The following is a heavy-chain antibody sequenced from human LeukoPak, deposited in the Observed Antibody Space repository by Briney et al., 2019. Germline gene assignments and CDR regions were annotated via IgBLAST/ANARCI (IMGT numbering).Heavy chain of an antibody. J-gene: IGHJ4*02. CDR3: ARELTYTGYHWNFDS. CDR2: MSSGGSI. D-gene: IGHD1-1*01. CDR1: GVSIRSGDYY. Sequence: SETLSLTCIVSGVSIRSGDYYWGWIRQPPGKGLEWIGCMSSGGSIFYNPSLKNRVTILVDTSKNHFSLKLSSVTAADTAVYYCARELTYTGYHWNFDSWGQGTLVTVSS. V-gene: IGHV4-39*07.